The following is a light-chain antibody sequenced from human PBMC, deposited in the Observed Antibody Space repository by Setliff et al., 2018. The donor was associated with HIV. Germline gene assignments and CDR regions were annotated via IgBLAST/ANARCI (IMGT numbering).Light chain of an antibody. CDR3: SSYTSSYTFV. Sequence: QSALTQPRSVSGSPGQSVTISCTTTSTDVGGYDSVSWYQQLPGKAPKLMIYDVNKRPSGIPDRFSGSKSGNTASLTISGLQAADEADYYCSSYTSSYTFVFGTGTKVTVL. V-gene: IGLV2-11*01. J-gene: IGLJ1*01. CDR1: STDVGGYDS. CDR2: DVN.